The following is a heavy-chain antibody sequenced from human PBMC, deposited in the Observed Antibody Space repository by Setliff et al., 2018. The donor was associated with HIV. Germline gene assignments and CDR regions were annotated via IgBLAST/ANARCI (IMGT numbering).Heavy chain of an antibody. CDR3: SRDVLTNNYYYYGMDV. CDR1: GFTFNNYA. V-gene: IGHV3-23*01. Sequence: PGGSLRLSCAASGFTFNNYAMSWVRQAPGKGLEWVSAISGSTGSTYYADSVKDRFTISRDDSKSIAYLQMNSLKTEDSAVYYCSRDVLTNNYYYYGMDVWGQGTTVTVSS. J-gene: IGHJ6*02. D-gene: IGHD4-4*01. CDR2: ISGSTGST.